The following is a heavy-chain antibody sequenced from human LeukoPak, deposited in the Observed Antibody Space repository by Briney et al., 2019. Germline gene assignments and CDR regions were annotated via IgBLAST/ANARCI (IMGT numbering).Heavy chain of an antibody. D-gene: IGHD3-22*01. J-gene: IGHJ4*02. CDR3: ARSWLDDSSGYYHDY. CDR1: SGSFSGYY. CDR2: INHSGST. V-gene: IGHV4-34*01. Sequence: SETLSLTCAVYSGSFSGYYWSWIRQPPGKGLEWIGEINHSGSTNYNPSLKSRVTISVDTSKNQFSLKLSSVTAADTAEYYCARSWLDDSSGYYHDYWGQGTLVTVSS.